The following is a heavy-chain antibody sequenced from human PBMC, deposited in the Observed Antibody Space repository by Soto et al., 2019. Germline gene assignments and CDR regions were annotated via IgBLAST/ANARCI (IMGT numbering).Heavy chain of an antibody. D-gene: IGHD3-10*01. CDR3: ARESGL. J-gene: IGHJ4*02. CDR2: TNSDGAT. Sequence: PSETLSLTCLVSGGSIGSYYWNWIRQPPWKGLDWIVYTNSDGATNENPSRKSRGTLSGDTSKNQFSLRLSSVTAADTAVYYCARESGLWGQGTLVTVSS. CDR1: GGSIGSYY. V-gene: IGHV4-59*01.